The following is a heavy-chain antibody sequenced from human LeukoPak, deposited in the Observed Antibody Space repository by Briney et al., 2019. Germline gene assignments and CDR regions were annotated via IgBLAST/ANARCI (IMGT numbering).Heavy chain of an antibody. Sequence: SETLSLTCAVSGYSISSGYYWGWIRQPPGKGLEWIGSIYHSGSTYYNPSLKSRVTISVDTSKNQFSLKLSSVTAADTAVYYRARDRPTVTTRTGYYGVDVWGKGTTVTVSS. V-gene: IGHV4-38-2*02. CDR2: IYHSGST. CDR1: GYSISSGYY. CDR3: ARDRPTVTTRTGYYGVDV. D-gene: IGHD4-17*01. J-gene: IGHJ6*04.